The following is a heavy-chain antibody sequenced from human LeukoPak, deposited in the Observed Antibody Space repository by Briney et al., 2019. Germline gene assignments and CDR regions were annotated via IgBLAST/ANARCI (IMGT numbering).Heavy chain of an antibody. CDR2: IDSGGST. Sequence: GGSLRLSCAASGFTVSSNYMSWVRQAPGKGLEWVSVIDSGGSTYYADSVKGRFTISRDNSKNTLYLQMNSLRAEDTAVYYCARKGYYYGSGRSYYFDYWGQGTLVTVSS. D-gene: IGHD3-10*01. CDR1: GFTVSSNY. CDR3: ARKGYYYGSGRSYYFDY. V-gene: IGHV3-53*01. J-gene: IGHJ4*02.